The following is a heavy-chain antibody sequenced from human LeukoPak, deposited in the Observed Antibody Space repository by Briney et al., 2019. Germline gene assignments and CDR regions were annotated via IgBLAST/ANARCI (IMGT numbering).Heavy chain of an antibody. Sequence: KSGGSLRLSCAASGFTLSSHTMNWVRQAPGRGLEWVSAISTNDIQYADSVKGRFTISRDNAKNSLYLQMDSLRAEDTAVYYCASLPTAASYMDVWGKGTTVTVSS. CDR3: ASLPTAASYMDV. D-gene: IGHD6-25*01. CDR2: ISTNDI. V-gene: IGHV3-21*01. CDR1: GFTLSSHT. J-gene: IGHJ6*03.